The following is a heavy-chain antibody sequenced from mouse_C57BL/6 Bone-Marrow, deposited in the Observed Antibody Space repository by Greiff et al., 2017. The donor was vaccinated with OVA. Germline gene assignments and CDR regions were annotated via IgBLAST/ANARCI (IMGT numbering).Heavy chain of an antibody. Sequence: QVQLQQPGAELVMPGASVKLSCKASGYTFTSYWMHWVKQRPGQGLEWIGEIDPSDSYTNYNQKFKGKSTWTVDKSSSTAYMQLSSLTSEDSAVYYCARGGATWYFDVWGTGTTVTVSS. D-gene: IGHD4-1*02. J-gene: IGHJ1*03. V-gene: IGHV1-69*01. CDR2: IDPSDSYT. CDR1: GYTFTSYW. CDR3: ARGGATWYFDV.